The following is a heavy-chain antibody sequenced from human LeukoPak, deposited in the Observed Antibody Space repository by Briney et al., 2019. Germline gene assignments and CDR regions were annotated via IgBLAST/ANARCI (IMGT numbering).Heavy chain of an antibody. CDR1: GYTFTSYG. CDR2: ISAYNGNT. V-gene: IGHV1-18*01. Sequence: ASVKVSCKASGYTFTSYGISWVRQAPGQGLEWMGWISAYNGNTNYALKLQGRVTMTTDTSTSTAYMELSRLRSDDTAVYYCARGDRWLQYWVFDYWGQGTLVTVSS. J-gene: IGHJ4*02. D-gene: IGHD5-24*01. CDR3: ARGDRWLQYWVFDY.